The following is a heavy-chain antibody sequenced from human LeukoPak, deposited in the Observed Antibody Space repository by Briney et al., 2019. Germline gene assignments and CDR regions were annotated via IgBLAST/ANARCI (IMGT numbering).Heavy chain of an antibody. V-gene: IGHV3-33*06. Sequence: GRSLRLSCAASGLIFSNYAMHWVRQAPGKGLEWVAFIWYDGTNKYYADSVKGRFTISRDNSKNTLCLQMNSLRAEDTAVYYCAKDTLDTSGYCFDYWGQGTLVTVSS. CDR3: AKDTLDTSGYCFDY. D-gene: IGHD3-22*01. J-gene: IGHJ4*02. CDR1: GLIFSNYA. CDR2: IWYDGTNK.